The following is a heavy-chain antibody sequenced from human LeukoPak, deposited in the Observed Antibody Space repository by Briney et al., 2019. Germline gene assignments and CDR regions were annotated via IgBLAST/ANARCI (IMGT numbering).Heavy chain of an antibody. J-gene: IGHJ3*02. Sequence: SETLSLTCTVSGGAIRSSSYYWGWIRQPPGKGLEWIGSVYYSGNTYYNPSLKSRVTISIDTSKDQFSLRLSSVTAADTAVYYCASSRAPVSCFSSTSCSRAFDIWGQGTMVTVSS. CDR1: GGAIRSSSYY. V-gene: IGHV4-39*07. CDR2: VYYSGNT. CDR3: ASSRAPVSCFSSTSCSRAFDI. D-gene: IGHD2-2*01.